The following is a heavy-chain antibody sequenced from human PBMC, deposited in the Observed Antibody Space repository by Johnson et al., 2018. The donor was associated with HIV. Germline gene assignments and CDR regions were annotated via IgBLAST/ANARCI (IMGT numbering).Heavy chain of an antibody. V-gene: IGHV3-30*18. D-gene: IGHD3-22*01. Sequence: QVQLVESGGGLIKPGGSLRLSCAASAFTFSNAWMTWVRQAPGKGLEWVAVISYDGSNKYYADSVKGRFTISRDNSKNTLYLQMNSLRAEDTAVYYCAKGHSSGYPKDAFDIWGQGTIVTVSS. CDR1: AFTFSNAW. CDR3: AKGHSSGYPKDAFDI. J-gene: IGHJ3*02. CDR2: ISYDGSNK.